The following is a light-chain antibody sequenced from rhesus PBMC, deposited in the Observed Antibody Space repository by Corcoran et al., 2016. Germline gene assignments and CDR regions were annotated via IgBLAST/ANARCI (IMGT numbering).Light chain of an antibody. V-gene: IGKV3-24*04. CDR2: GAS. J-gene: IGKJ1*01. Sequence: EIVMTQSPATLALSPGERATLSCRASQSVSSYLAWYQQKPGQAPRLHIYGASSRAPGIPDRFSGSGSGTEFTLTISSLEPEDVGVYFCLQSSNWPQTFGQGTKVEIK. CDR1: QSVSSY. CDR3: LQSSNWPQT.